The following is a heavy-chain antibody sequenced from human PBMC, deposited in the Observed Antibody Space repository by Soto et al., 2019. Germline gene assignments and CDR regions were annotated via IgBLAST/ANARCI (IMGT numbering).Heavy chain of an antibody. CDR2: IPPLFAAP. Sequence: QVQLVQSGPEVKKPGSSVKVSCKTSGGTFTSLGFSWVRQAPGQGLEWMGGIPPLFAAPNYARKFLGRVAMTSDESTRTVFLELRGLRIEDTAVYYCARRHCNTSRCYYNGMDVWGQGTTVIVSS. D-gene: IGHD2-2*01. CDR1: GGTFTSLG. J-gene: IGHJ6*02. V-gene: IGHV1-69*05. CDR3: ARRHCNTSRCYYNGMDV.